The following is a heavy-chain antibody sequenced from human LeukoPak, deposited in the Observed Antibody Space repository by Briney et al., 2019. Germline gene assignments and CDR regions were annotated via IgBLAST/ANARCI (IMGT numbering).Heavy chain of an antibody. CDR3: AWSNYYYDSSGYYLEDDY. CDR1: GYTFTSYY. V-gene: IGHV1-69*13. J-gene: IGHJ4*02. D-gene: IGHD3-22*01. Sequence: SVKVSCKASGYTFTSYYMHWVRQAPGQGLEWMGGIIPIFGTANYAQKFQGRVTITADESTSTAYMELSSLRSEDTAVYYCAWSNYYYDSSGYYLEDDYWGQGTLVTVSS. CDR2: IIPIFGTA.